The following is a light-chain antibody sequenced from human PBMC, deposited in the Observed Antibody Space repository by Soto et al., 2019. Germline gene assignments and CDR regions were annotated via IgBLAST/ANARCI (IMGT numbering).Light chain of an antibody. CDR2: GTS. J-gene: IGKJ4*01. V-gene: IGKV3-15*01. CDR1: QSVSSN. CDR3: QQYNKWPLT. Sequence: EIVMTQSPATLSESPGERATLSCRASQSVSSNLAWYQQKRGQPPRLLIYGTSTRATGIPARFGGSGSGTEFTLTISSLQSEDFAVYYCQQYNKWPLTFGGGTKVEIK.